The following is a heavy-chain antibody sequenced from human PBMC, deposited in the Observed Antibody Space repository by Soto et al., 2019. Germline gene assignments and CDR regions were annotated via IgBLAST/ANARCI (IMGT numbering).Heavy chain of an antibody. J-gene: IGHJ4*02. Sequence: QVQLVQSGAEVKKPGSSVKVSCKASGGTFSNYAISCVRQAPGQGLEWMGGIIPIFGTANYAQKFQGRVTITADESTSTAYMELSSLRSKDTAVYYCARSYGGNLVDPFDYWGQGTLVTVSS. CDR1: GGTFSNYA. CDR2: IIPIFGTA. D-gene: IGHD4-17*01. CDR3: ARSYGGNLVDPFDY. V-gene: IGHV1-69*12.